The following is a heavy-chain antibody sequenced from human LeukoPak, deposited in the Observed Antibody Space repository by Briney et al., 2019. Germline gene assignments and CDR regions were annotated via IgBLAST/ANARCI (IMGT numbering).Heavy chain of an antibody. J-gene: IGHJ5*02. V-gene: IGHV3-30*18. Sequence: GGSLRHSCAASGFTFSSYGMHWVRQAPRKGLEWVAVISYDGSNKYYADSVKGRFTISRDNSKNTLYLQMNSLRAEDTAVYYCAKSPTVTTLSDWFDPWGQGTLVTVSS. CDR1: GFTFSSYG. CDR3: AKSPTVTTLSDWFDP. D-gene: IGHD4-17*01. CDR2: ISYDGSNK.